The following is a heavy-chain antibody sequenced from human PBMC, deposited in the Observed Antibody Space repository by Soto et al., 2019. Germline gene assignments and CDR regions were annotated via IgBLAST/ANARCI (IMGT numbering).Heavy chain of an antibody. J-gene: IGHJ4*02. CDR2: ISVSGDST. Sequence: GGSLRLSCAASGFRFSSYAMSWVRQAPGKGLEWVSGISVSGDSTYYADSVKGRFTISRDNSKNTLYPQVNSLRADDTAVYYCAHRPAPLGWYSWGQGTLVTVSS. CDR3: AHRPAPLGWYS. V-gene: IGHV3-23*01. D-gene: IGHD6-19*01. CDR1: GFRFSSYA.